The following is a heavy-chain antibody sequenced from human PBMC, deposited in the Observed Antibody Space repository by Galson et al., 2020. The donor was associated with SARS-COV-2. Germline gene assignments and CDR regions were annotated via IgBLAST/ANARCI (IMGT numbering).Heavy chain of an antibody. CDR3: ARVAYYYAGGDKSGFLDF. CDR1: GVPLDDPY. V-gene: IGHV3-72*01. D-gene: IGHD3-10*01. Sequence: LNLSYAPSGVPLDDPYIDWVRQPPDKRLLWRARIRHKANRYTSDYAASVEGRFTISRDDSKNSLFLQMNSLKAEDTAVYYCARVAYYYAGGDKSGFLDFWGQGTLVTVSS. CDR2: IRHKANRYTS. J-gene: IGHJ4*02.